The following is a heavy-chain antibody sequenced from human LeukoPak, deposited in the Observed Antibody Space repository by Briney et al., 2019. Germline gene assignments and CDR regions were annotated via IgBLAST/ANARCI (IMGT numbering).Heavy chain of an antibody. CDR2: FDPEDGET. D-gene: IGHD3-10*01. CDR3: ATGGKRLLWFGGVRFDP. J-gene: IGHJ5*02. V-gene: IGHV1-24*01. CDR1: EYTLTELS. Sequence: ASVKVSCKVSEYTLTELSMHWVRQAPGKGLEWMGGFDPEDGETIYAQKFQGRVTMTEDTSTDTAYMYLSSLRSEDTAVYYCATGGKRLLWFGGVRFDPWGQGTQVTVSS.